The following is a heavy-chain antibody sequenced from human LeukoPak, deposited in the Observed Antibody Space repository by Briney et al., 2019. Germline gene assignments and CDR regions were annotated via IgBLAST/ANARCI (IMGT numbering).Heavy chain of an antibody. J-gene: IGHJ4*02. CDR1: GYTFTSYD. Sequence: ASVKVSCKASGYTFTSYDINWARQATGQGLEWMGWMNPNSGNTGYAQKFQGRVTMTRNTSISTAYMELSSLRSEDTAVYYCARSRATVTTYYFDYWGQGTLVTVSS. V-gene: IGHV1-8*01. D-gene: IGHD4-11*01. CDR3: ARSRATVTTYYFDY. CDR2: MNPNSGNT.